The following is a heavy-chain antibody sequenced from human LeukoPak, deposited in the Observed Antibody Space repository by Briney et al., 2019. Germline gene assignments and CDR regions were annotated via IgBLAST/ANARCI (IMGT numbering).Heavy chain of an antibody. D-gene: IGHD3-10*01. V-gene: IGHV4-59*01. J-gene: IGHJ5*02. CDR2: IYYIGST. CDR1: GGSISSYY. Sequence: SETLSLTCTVSGGSISSYYWSWIRQPPGKGLEWIGYIYYIGSTNYNPSLKSRVTISVDTSKNQFSLKLSSVTAADTAVYYCARLAYGSGSYYGDNWFDPWGQGTLVTVSS. CDR3: ARLAYGSGSYYGDNWFDP.